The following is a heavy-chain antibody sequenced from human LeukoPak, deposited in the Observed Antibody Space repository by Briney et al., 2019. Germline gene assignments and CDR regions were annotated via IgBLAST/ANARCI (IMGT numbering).Heavy chain of an antibody. J-gene: IGHJ3*02. D-gene: IGHD6-13*01. V-gene: IGHV3-7*01. CDR1: GFTFSSYW. Sequence: GGSLRLSCAASGFTFSSYWMTWVRQAPGKGLEWVANIKQDGIDKYYVDSVKGRFTISRDNAKNSLYLQMNSLRTEDTAVYYCARGYSSSTDAFDIWGQGTMVTVSS. CDR2: IKQDGIDK. CDR3: ARGYSSSTDAFDI.